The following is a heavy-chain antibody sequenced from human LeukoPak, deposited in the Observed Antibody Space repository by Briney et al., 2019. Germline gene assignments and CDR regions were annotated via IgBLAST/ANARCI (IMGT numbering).Heavy chain of an antibody. V-gene: IGHV1-8*03. D-gene: IGHD3-3*01. CDR3: ASRPYYDFWSGSVGAFDI. CDR1: GYTFTGYD. CDR2: MNPNSGNT. Sequence: ASVKVSCKASGYTFTGYDINWVRQATGQGLEWMGWMNPNSGNTGYAQKFQGRVTITRNTSISTAYMELSSLRSEDTAVYYCASRPYYDFWSGSVGAFDIWGQGTMVTVSS. J-gene: IGHJ3*02.